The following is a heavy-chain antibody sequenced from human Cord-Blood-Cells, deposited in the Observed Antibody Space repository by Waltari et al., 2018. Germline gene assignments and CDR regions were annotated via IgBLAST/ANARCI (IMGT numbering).Heavy chain of an antibody. CDR2: IIPIFGTA. D-gene: IGHD2-8*01. Sequence: QVQLVQAGAEVKKPGSSVKVSCKASGGTFSSYAISWVRQAPGHGLEWMGGIIPIFGTANYAQKFQSRVTITADKSTSTAYMELSSLRSEDTAVYYCAREGGYCTNGVCYTGAAFDIWGQGTMVTVSS. CDR3: AREGGYCTNGVCYTGAAFDI. CDR1: GGTFSSYA. V-gene: IGHV1-69*06. J-gene: IGHJ3*02.